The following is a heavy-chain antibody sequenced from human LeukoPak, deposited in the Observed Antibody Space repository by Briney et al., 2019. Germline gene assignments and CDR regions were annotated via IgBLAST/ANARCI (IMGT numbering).Heavy chain of an antibody. CDR1: GGSFSGYY. Sequence: SETLSLTCAVYGGSFSGYYWCWIRQPPGKGLEWIGEINHSGSTNYNPSLKSRVTISVDTSKNQFSLKLSSVTAADTAVYYCARVGMTTRIEYYFDYWGQGTLVTVSS. CDR2: INHSGST. J-gene: IGHJ4*02. V-gene: IGHV4-34*01. D-gene: IGHD4-17*01. CDR3: ARVGMTTRIEYYFDY.